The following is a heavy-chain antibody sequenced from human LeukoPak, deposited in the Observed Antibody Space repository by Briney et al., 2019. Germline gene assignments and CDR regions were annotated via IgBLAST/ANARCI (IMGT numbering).Heavy chain of an antibody. Sequence: ASVNVSCKASGYTFTSYYMHWVRQAPGQGLEWMGIINPSGGSTSYAQKFQGRVTMTRDTSTSTVYMELSSLRSEDTAVYYCAREVVAATKSYYFQHWGQGTLVTVSS. CDR3: AREVVAATKSYYFQH. D-gene: IGHD2-15*01. CDR2: INPSGGST. V-gene: IGHV1-46*01. J-gene: IGHJ1*01. CDR1: GYTFTSYY.